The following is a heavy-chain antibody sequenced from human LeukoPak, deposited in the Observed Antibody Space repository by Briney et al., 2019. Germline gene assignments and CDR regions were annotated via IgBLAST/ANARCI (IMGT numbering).Heavy chain of an antibody. CDR2: IYYNKRP. V-gene: IGHV4-59*01. CDR1: GLSITNFY. J-gene: IGHJ4*02. Sequence: SETLSLTCTVCGLSITNFYWSWTRHPPGKVLEWIGYIYYNKRPNYNPSLKSRVTMSGDASKNQCSLTLSSVTAADTALYYCARSPQNFDYFLDGDSHYFFDSWGQGILVTVSS. CDR3: ARSPQNFDYFLDGDSHYFFDS. D-gene: IGHD3-9*01.